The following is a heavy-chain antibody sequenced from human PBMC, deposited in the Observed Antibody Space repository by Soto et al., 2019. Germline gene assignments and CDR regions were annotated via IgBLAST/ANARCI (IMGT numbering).Heavy chain of an antibody. CDR1: GDTFSSYA. V-gene: IGHV1-69*01. Sequence: QVQLVQSGAEVKKPGPSVKVSCKASGDTFSSYAINWVRQAPGQGLEWMGGISPMFGTANYAEKFTGRVTMTACESTSTVYMELSSLRSEDTAVYYCARVGPAHYYDSSGYYSPLDYWAQGTLVTVSS. CDR2: ISPMFGTA. J-gene: IGHJ4*02. D-gene: IGHD3-22*01. CDR3: ARVGPAHYYDSSGYYSPLDY.